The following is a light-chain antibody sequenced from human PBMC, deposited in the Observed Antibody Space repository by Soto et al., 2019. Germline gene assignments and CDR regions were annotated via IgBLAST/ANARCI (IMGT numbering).Light chain of an antibody. V-gene: IGKV3-20*01. Sequence: EIVLTQSPATLSLSPGESATLSCRASQSVSSSYLAWYQQKPGQAPRLVIHGATRRATGIPDRFSGSGSGTEFTLTITRLEPEDFALYYCQQYGRSPLITFGPGTKVEIK. CDR3: QQYGRSPLIT. J-gene: IGKJ3*01. CDR1: QSVSSSY. CDR2: GAT.